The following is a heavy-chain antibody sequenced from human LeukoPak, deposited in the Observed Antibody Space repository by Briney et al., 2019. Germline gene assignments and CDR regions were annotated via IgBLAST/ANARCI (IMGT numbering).Heavy chain of an antibody. D-gene: IGHD6-13*01. CDR1: GFTFDDYA. Sequence: PGRSLRLSCTASGFTFDDYAMHWVRHAPGKGLEWVSGISWNSGSIGYADSVRGRFTISRDNAKNSLYLQMNSLRAEDTAVYYCARDRYSSSWYAGGMDVWGQGTTVTVSS. CDR2: ISWNSGSI. CDR3: ARDRYSSSWYAGGMDV. J-gene: IGHJ6*02. V-gene: IGHV3-9*01.